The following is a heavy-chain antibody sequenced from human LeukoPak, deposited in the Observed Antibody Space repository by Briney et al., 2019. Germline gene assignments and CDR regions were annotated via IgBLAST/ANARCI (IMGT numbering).Heavy chain of an antibody. Sequence: GASVKVSCKASGYTFTGYYMHWVRQAPGQGLEWMGWINPNSGGTNYAQKFQGWVTMTRDTSISTAYMELSRLRSDDTAVYYCGRGIHLGGGEFDYWGQGTLVTVSS. CDR1: GYTFTGYY. J-gene: IGHJ4*02. V-gene: IGHV1-2*04. CDR2: INPNSGGT. D-gene: IGHD3-16*01. CDR3: GRGIHLGGGEFDY.